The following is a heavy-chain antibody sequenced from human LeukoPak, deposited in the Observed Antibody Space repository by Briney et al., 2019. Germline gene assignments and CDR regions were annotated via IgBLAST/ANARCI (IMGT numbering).Heavy chain of an antibody. V-gene: IGHV1-69*13. D-gene: IGHD2-15*01. CDR2: IIPIFGTA. Sequence: GASVKVSCKASGGTFSSYAISWVRQAPGQGLEWMGGIIPIFGTANYAQKFQGRVTITADESTSTAYMELSSLRSEDTAVYYCAYAGYCSGGSCDPFDYWGQGTLVTVSS. CDR1: GGTFSSYA. J-gene: IGHJ4*02. CDR3: AYAGYCSGGSCDPFDY.